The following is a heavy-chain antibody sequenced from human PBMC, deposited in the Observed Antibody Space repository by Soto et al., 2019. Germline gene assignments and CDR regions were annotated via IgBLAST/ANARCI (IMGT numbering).Heavy chain of an antibody. D-gene: IGHD5-18*01. CDR3: ARVNTTLVDHFDC. Sequence: GGSLRLSCVVSGFSVSGSSIFWVRQATGKGLEWVSLMHRGGSTDNADSVKGRFTTSRDKSKNTLYLHMNGLRVEDTAVYYCARVNTTLVDHFDCWGQGTLVTVSS. CDR2: MHRGGST. V-gene: IGHV3-53*01. CDR1: GFSVSGSS. J-gene: IGHJ4*02.